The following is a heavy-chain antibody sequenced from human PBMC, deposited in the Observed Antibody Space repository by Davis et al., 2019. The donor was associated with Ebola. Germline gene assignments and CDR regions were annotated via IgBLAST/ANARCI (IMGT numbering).Heavy chain of an antibody. CDR1: GFTFSSYG. Sequence: GGSLRLSCAASGFTFSSYGMHWVRQAPGKGLEWVAVISYDGSNKYYADSVKGRFTISRDNSKNTLYLQMNSLRAEDTAVYYCAREAIVVVVGGGMDVWGQGTTVTVSS. CDR3: AREAIVVVVGGGMDV. CDR2: ISYDGSNK. V-gene: IGHV3-30*03. D-gene: IGHD2-15*01. J-gene: IGHJ6*02.